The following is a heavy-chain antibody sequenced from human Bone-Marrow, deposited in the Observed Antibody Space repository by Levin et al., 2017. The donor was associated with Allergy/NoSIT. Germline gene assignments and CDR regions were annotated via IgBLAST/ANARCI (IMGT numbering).Heavy chain of an antibody. CDR1: GFTVSRNY. CDR2: IYSDGST. CDR3: ASNADFGY. J-gene: IGHJ4*02. Sequence: LSLTCAASGFTVSRNYMNWVRQAPGKGLEWVSLIYSDGSTHYADSVRGRFTISRDNSKNTLFLQMTSLRVDDTAVYFFASNADFGYWGQGTLVTVSS. V-gene: IGHV3-53*01.